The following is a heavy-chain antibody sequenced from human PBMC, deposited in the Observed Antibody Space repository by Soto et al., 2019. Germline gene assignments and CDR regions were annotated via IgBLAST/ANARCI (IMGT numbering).Heavy chain of an antibody. CDR3: ARGEWLATIKPYFAY. CDR1: GGSMISYY. V-gene: IGHV4-59*01. CDR2: IYYSGST. Sequence: SETLSLTCTVSGGSMISYYCIFIRHSPGKGLEWIGYIYYSGSTNYNPSLKSRVAISLDTSKNQFSLMLRSVTAADTAVYYCARGEWLATIKPYFAYWGQGTLVTVSS. D-gene: IGHD5-12*01. J-gene: IGHJ4*02.